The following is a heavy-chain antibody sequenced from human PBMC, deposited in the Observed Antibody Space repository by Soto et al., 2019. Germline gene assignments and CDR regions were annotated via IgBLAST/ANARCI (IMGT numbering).Heavy chain of an antibody. V-gene: IGHV4-59*01. D-gene: IGHD3-22*01. CDR1: GGSISSYY. CDR3: ARLNYYDSSGYYRDY. Sequence: LSLTCTVSGGSISSYYWSWIRQPPGKGLEWIGYIYYSGSTNYNPSLKSRVTISVDTSKNQFSLKLSSVTAAVTAVYYCARLNYYDSSGYYRDYWGQGTLVTVSS. J-gene: IGHJ4*02. CDR2: IYYSGST.